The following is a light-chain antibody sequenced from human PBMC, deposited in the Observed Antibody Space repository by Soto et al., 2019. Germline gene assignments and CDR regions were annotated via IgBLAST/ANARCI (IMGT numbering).Light chain of an antibody. CDR3: AAWDDSLSGPV. J-gene: IGLJ2*01. Sequence: QSVLTQPPSASGTPGQRVTISCSGSSSNMGSNYVYWYQQLPGTAPKLLIYSNNQRPSGVPDRFSVSKSGTSASLAISGLRSEDEADYYCAAWDDSLSGPVFGGGTKVTVL. CDR1: SSNMGSNY. CDR2: SNN. V-gene: IGLV1-47*02.